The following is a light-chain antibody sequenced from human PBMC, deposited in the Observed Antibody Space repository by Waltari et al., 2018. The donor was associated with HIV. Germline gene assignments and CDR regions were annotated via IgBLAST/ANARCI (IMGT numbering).Light chain of an antibody. CDR2: EDN. V-gene: IGLV3-10*01. CDR1: ALPKKF. CDR3: CSTDTSGDHWV. Sequence: SYELIQPPSVSVSPGQTARITCSGDALPKKFAYWYQQRSGQAPVLVIYEDNKRPSGMPERFSASRLGKMANLNITAAQVEDEGDYYCCSTDTSGDHWVFGGGTRLTVL. J-gene: IGLJ3*02.